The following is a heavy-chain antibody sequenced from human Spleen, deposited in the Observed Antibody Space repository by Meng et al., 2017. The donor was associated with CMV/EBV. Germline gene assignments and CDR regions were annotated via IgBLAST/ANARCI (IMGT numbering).Heavy chain of an antibody. CDR3: AKVTNWSSGSPSTHYFDY. CDR1: GFTFSSYA. D-gene: IGHD3-22*01. J-gene: IGHJ4*02. CDR2: IYIGDSST. Sequence: GGSLRLSCVASGFTFSSYAMSWVRQAPGKGLEWISVIYIGDSSTDYADSVKGRFTISRDNSKKTLYLQMNSLRAEDTAVYYCAKVTNWSSGSPSTHYFDYWGQGTLVTVSS. V-gene: IGHV3-23*03.